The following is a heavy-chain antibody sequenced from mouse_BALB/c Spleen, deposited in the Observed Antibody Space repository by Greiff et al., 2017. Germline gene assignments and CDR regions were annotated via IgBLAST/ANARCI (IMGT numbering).Heavy chain of an antibody. V-gene: IGHV7-3*02. CDR2: IRNKANGYTT. CDR3: ARVMGASDY. J-gene: IGHJ2*01. Sequence: EVQVVESGGGLVQPGGSLRLSCATSGFTFTDYYMSWVRQPPGKALEWLGFIRNKANGYTTEYSASVKGRFTISRDNSQSILYLQMNTLRAEDSATYYCARVMGASDYWGQGTTLTVSS. D-gene: IGHD6-1*01. CDR1: GFTFTDYY.